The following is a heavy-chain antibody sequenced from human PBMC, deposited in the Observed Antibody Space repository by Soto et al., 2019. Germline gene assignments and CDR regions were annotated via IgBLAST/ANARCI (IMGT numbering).Heavy chain of an antibody. D-gene: IGHD2-2*01. CDR3: ARERIVVVPAAKYYYYHYGMDV. CDR1: GGSFSGYY. V-gene: IGHV4-34*01. CDR2: INHSGST. J-gene: IGHJ6*02. Sequence: PSETLSLTCAVYGGSFSGYYWSWIRQPPGKGLEWIGEINHSGSTNYNPSLKSRVTISVDTSKNQFSLKLSSVTAADTAVYYCARERIVVVPAAKYYYYHYGMDVWGQGTTVTVAS.